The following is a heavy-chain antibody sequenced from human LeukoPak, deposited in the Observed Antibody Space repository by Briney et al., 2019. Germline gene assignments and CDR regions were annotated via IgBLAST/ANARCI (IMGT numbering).Heavy chain of an antibody. CDR2: IHYSGST. CDR1: GGSISTYY. Sequence: SETLSLTCTVSGGSISTYYWSWIRQPPGKGLEWIGYIHYSGSTNYNPSLKSRVTISVDTSKNQFSLNLSSVTAADTAVYYCASHGGAYSFDCWGQGTLVTVSS. J-gene: IGHJ4*02. V-gene: IGHV4-59*08. D-gene: IGHD2-15*01. CDR3: ASHGGAYSFDC.